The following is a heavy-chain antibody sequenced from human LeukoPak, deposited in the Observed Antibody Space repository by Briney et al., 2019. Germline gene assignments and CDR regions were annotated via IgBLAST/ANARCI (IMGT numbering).Heavy chain of an antibody. CDR3: ARDRRLERRLWVEDPKRKTFDY. CDR1: GYTFTGYY. J-gene: IGHJ4*02. Sequence: GASVKVSCKASGYTFTGYYMHWVRQAPGQGLEWMGWISAYNGNTNYAQKLQGRVTMTTDTSTSTAYMELRSLRSDDTAVYYCARDRRLERRLWVEDPKRKTFDYWGQGTLVTVSS. V-gene: IGHV1-18*04. CDR2: ISAYNGNT. D-gene: IGHD1-1*01.